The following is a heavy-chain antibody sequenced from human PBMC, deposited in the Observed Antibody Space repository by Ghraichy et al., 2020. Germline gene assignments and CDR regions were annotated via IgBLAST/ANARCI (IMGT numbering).Heavy chain of an antibody. CDR1: GFSFSNYG. D-gene: IGHD3-22*01. J-gene: IGHJ4*02. CDR2: IWYDGSNK. CDR3: ARSSYYDTKGYSIDY. V-gene: IGHV3-33*01. Sequence: GESLNISCVASGFSFSNYGMHWVRQAPGKGLEWVAIIWYDGSNKYYADSVKGRFTISRDNSENTLFLQMNNLRAEDTAVYNCARSSYYDTKGYSIDYWGQGTLVTVSS.